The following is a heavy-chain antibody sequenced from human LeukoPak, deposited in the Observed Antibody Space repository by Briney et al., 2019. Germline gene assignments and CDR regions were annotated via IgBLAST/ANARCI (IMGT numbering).Heavy chain of an antibody. CDR3: ARGADPRRITIFGVGEFDY. Sequence: SQTLSLTCTVSGGSISSGDYYWGRIRQPPGKGLEWIGYIYYSGSTYYNPSLKRRFTISRDTSKNQFSLKLNSLTAADTAVYYCARGADPRRITIFGVGEFDYWGQGTLVTVSS. J-gene: IGHJ4*02. V-gene: IGHV4-30-4*08. CDR2: IYYSGST. CDR1: GGSISSGDYY. D-gene: IGHD3-3*01.